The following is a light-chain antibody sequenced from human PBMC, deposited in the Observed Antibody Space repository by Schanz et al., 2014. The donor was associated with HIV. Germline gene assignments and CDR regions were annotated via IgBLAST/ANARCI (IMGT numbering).Light chain of an antibody. V-gene: IGLV1-40*01. CDR1: SSNIGAGYD. CDR3: SSYTGSATLV. Sequence: QSVLTQPPSVSGAPGQRVIISCTGSSSNIGAGYDVHWYQRLPGTAPKLLIYGNDNRPSGVPDRFSGPKSGTSASLAITGLQAEDEADYYCSSYTGSATLVFGTGTKLTVL. CDR2: GND. J-gene: IGLJ1*01.